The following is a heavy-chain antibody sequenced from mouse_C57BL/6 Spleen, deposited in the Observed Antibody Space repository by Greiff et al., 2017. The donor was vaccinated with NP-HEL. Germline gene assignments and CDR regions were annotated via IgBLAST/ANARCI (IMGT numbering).Heavy chain of an antibody. CDR2: IDPEDGDT. CDR3: TIDYGFAY. CDR1: GFNIKDYY. V-gene: IGHV14-1*01. J-gene: IGHJ3*01. D-gene: IGHD2-4*01. Sequence: VQLQQSGAELVRPGASVKLSCTASGFNIKDYYMHWVKQRPEQGLEWIGRIDPEDGDTEYAPKFQGKATMTADPSSNTAYLQLSSLTSEDTAVYYCTIDYGFAYWGQGTLVTVSA.